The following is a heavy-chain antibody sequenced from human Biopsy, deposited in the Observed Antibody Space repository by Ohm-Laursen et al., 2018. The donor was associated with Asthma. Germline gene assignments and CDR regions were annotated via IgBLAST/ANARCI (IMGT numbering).Heavy chain of an antibody. CDR3: ARPYYDSSGYYYENLSFDY. CDR2: INAGNGNT. CDR1: GYTFISYA. J-gene: IGHJ4*02. D-gene: IGHD3-22*01. Sequence: ATVKISCKASGYTFISYAMHWVRQAPGQRLEWMGWINAGNGNTKYSQKFQGRVTITRDTSASTAYMELSSLRSEDTAVYYCARPYYDSSGYYYENLSFDYWGQGTLVTVSS. V-gene: IGHV1-3*01.